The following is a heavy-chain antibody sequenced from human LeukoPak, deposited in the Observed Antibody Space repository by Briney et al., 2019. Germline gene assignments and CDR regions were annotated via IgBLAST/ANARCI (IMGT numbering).Heavy chain of an antibody. Sequence: GASVKVSCKASGYTFTGYYMHWVRQAPGQGLEWMGIINPSGGSTSYAQKFQGRVTMTRDMSTSTVYMELSSLRSEDTAVYYCARDFVVAATPGYYYYMDVWGKGTTVTVSS. J-gene: IGHJ6*03. CDR1: GYTFTGYY. CDR2: INPSGGST. D-gene: IGHD2-15*01. V-gene: IGHV1-46*01. CDR3: ARDFVVAATPGYYYYMDV.